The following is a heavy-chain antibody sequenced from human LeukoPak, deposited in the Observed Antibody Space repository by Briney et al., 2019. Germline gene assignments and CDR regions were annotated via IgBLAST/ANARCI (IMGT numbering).Heavy chain of an antibody. D-gene: IGHD2-2*01. CDR2: INHSGST. Sequence: ASETQSLTCAVYGGSVSGYYWSWIRQPPGKGLEWIGDINHSGSTNYNPSLKSRVTISVDTSKNQFSLKLSSVTAADTAVYYCARLRTQRYCSSTSCYHYYYYMDVWGKGTTVTVSS. J-gene: IGHJ6*03. CDR3: ARLRTQRYCSSTSCYHYYYYMDV. V-gene: IGHV4-34*01. CDR1: GGSVSGYY.